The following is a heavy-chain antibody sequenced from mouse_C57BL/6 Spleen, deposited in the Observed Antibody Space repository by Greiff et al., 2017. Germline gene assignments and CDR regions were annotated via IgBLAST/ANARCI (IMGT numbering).Heavy chain of an antibody. V-gene: IGHV1-81*01. CDR1: GYTFTSYG. CDR3: ATINYFYAMDD. Sequence: QVQLQQPGAELVRPGASVKLSCKASGYTFTSYGISWVKQRTGQGLEWIGGIHPTSGDTNYNQQFKGKATLTADKSSLTAYMELRSLTSEDSAVYFCATINYFYAMDDWGQGTSVTVSS. J-gene: IGHJ4*01. D-gene: IGHD2-1*01. CDR2: IHPTSGDT.